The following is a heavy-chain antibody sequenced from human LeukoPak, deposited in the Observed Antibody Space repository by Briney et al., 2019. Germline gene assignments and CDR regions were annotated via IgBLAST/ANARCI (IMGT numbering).Heavy chain of an antibody. CDR2: INTNTGNP. CDR1: GYTFTSYA. D-gene: IGHD3-3*01. CDR3: ASSSTESYYDFWSGYYTQEVNWFDP. V-gene: IGHV7-4-1*02. J-gene: IGHJ5*02. Sequence: ASVTVSCTASGYTFTSYAMNWVRQAPGQGLEWMGWINTNTGNPTYAQGFTGRFVFSLDTSVSTAYLQISSLKAEDTAVYYCASSSTESYYDFWSGYYTQEVNWFDPWGQGTLVTVSS.